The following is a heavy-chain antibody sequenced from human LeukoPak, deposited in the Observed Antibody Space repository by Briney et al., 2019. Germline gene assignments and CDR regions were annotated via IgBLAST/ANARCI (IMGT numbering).Heavy chain of an antibody. V-gene: IGHV1-18*01. CDR3: ARDLDYYDSSGSGWFDP. Sequence: ASVKVSCKASGYSFSRYGISLVRQAPGQGLEWMGWISTYNGNTNYAQKFQGRVTMTTDTSTNTAYMELRSLRSDDTAVYYCARDLDYYDSSGSGWFDPWGQGTLVTVS. CDR1: GYSFSRYG. CDR2: ISTYNGNT. D-gene: IGHD3-22*01. J-gene: IGHJ5*02.